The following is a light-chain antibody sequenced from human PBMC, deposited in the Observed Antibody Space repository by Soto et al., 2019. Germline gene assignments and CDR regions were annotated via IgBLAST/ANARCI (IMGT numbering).Light chain of an antibody. Sequence: QSALTQPPSSSGSPGQSVTISCTGTSSDVGGYNYVSWYQQHPDKAPTLIIYEVSKRPAGVPDRFSGSKSGNTASLTVSGLQADDEADYYCSSYEGSARILFGGATKLTVL. CDR2: EVS. V-gene: IGLV2-8*01. J-gene: IGLJ2*01. CDR3: SSYEGSARIL. CDR1: SSDVGGYNY.